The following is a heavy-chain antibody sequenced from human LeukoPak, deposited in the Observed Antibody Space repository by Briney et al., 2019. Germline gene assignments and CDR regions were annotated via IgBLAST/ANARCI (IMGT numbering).Heavy chain of an antibody. CDR2: IKQDGSEK. V-gene: IGHV3-7*01. CDR1: GFSLSDYW. J-gene: IGHJ5*01. Sequence: GGSLRLSCAASGFSLSDYWMNWVRQTPGKGPEGLANIKQDGSEKNYVESVNGRFIISRDNAKNSGYLQMNSLRAEDTAVYYCVGGTGWLPLTWGQGTLVTVSS. CDR3: VGGTGWLPLT. D-gene: IGHD6-19*01.